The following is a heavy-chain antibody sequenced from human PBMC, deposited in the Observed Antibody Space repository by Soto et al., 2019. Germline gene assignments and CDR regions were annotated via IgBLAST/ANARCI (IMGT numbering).Heavy chain of an antibody. CDR1: GFTFDDYA. CDR2: ISWNSGSI. V-gene: IGHV3-9*01. J-gene: IGHJ4*02. CDR3: SSDYGDI. Sequence: EVQLVESGGGLVQPGRSERLSCAASGFTFDDYAMHWVRQAPGKGLEWVSGISWNSGSIGYADSVKGRFTISRDNAKNSLYLQMNSLRAEDTALYYCSSDYGDIWGQGTLVTVSS.